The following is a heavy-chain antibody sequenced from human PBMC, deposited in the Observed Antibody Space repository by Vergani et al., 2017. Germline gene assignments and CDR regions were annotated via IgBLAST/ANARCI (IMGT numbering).Heavy chain of an antibody. CDR1: GFTFSSYS. D-gene: IGHD3-10*01. CDR2: ISSSSSYI. CDR3: ARDGITMVRGVIAYYFDY. Sequence: EVQLVESGGGLVKPGGSLRLSCAASGFTFSSYSMNWVRQAPGKGLEWVSSISSSSSYIYYADSVKGRFTISRGNDKNSLYLQMNSLRAEDTAVYYCARDGITMVRGVIAYYFDYWSQGTLVTVSS. J-gene: IGHJ4*02. V-gene: IGHV3-21*01.